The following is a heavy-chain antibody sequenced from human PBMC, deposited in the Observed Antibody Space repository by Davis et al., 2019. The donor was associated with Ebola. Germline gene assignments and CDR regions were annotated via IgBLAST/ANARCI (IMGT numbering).Heavy chain of an antibody. J-gene: IGHJ6*02. CDR3: ARDPTRTYYDFWSGSSDYYYGMDV. CDR2: INQDASSR. D-gene: IGHD3-3*01. V-gene: IGHV3-7*01. Sequence: GESLKISCAASEFIFTSSWMTWVRQAPGKGLEWVANINQDASSRNYLGSVKGRFTISRDNAKNSLYLQMNSLRAEDTAVYYCARDPTRTYYDFWSGSSDYYYGMDVWGQGTTVTVSS. CDR1: EFIFTSSW.